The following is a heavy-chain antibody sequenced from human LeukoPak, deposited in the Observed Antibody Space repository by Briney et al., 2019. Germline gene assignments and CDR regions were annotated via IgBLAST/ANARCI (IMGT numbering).Heavy chain of an antibody. CDR1: GFSVSSNS. J-gene: IGHJ3*02. V-gene: IGHV3-66*01. D-gene: IGHD3-22*01. CDR3: ARDGPYDSSGYRRDSFDI. Sequence: PGGSLRLSCAGSGFSVSSNSMSWVRQAPGKGLEWVSVIYSGGSTYYADSVKGRFTISRDNSKNTLYLQMNSLRAEDTAVYYCARDGPYDSSGYRRDSFDIWGPGKMVTVSS. CDR2: IYSGGST.